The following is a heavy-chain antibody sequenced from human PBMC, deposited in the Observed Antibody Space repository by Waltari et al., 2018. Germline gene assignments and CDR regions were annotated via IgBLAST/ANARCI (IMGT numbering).Heavy chain of an antibody. CDR2: IIPILGIA. CDR1: GGTFSSYT. V-gene: IGHV1-69*08. Sequence: QVQLVQSGAEVKKLGSSVKVSCKASGGTFSSYTISWVRQAPGQGLEWMGRIIPILGIANYAQKFQGRVTITADKSTSTAYMELSSLRSEDTAVYYCARDIPGGAGGYWGQGTLVTVSS. J-gene: IGHJ4*02. D-gene: IGHD3-10*01. CDR3: ARDIPGGAGGY.